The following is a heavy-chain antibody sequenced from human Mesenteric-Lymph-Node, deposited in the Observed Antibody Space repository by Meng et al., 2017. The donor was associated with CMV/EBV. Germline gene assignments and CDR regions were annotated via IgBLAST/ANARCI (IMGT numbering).Heavy chain of an antibody. J-gene: IGHJ4*02. Sequence: GESLKISCAASGFTFSNYWMSWVRQAPGKGLEWVASIKRDESEKHYVDSVKGRFTISRDNAKNSLSLQMNSLRVEDTAVYYCTRDLGGASGYWGQGTLVTVSS. CDR2: IKRDESEK. D-gene: IGHD3-16*01. V-gene: IGHV3-7*01. CDR1: GFTFSNYW. CDR3: TRDLGGASGY.